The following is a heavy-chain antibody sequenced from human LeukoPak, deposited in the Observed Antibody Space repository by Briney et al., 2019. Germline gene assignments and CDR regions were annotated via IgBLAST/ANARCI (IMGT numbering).Heavy chain of an antibody. CDR1: GFNFSNHA. Sequence: GGPLRLSCVASGFNFSNHAMHWVRQTPGKGPEGVAVIAYHGTNEYDADSVKGRFTTSRDNSKNRLYLQMRSLTPEDTAVYYCARDRDFWGYGGMDVWGQGTTVTVSS. CDR2: IAYHGTNE. D-gene: IGHD3-3*01. J-gene: IGHJ6*02. CDR3: ARDRDFWGYGGMDV. V-gene: IGHV3-30-3*01.